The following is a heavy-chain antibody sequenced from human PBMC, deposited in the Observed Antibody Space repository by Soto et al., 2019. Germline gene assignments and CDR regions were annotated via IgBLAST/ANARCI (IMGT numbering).Heavy chain of an antibody. J-gene: IGHJ4*02. CDR3: AREVAAAGTEYYFDY. CDR2: INPNSGGT. Sequence: GASVQVSCKASGYTFTGYYMHWVRQAPGQGLEWMGWINPNSGGTNYAQKFQGWVTMTRDTSISTAYMELSRLRSDDTAVYYCAREVAAAGTEYYFDYWGQGTLVTVSS. V-gene: IGHV1-2*04. D-gene: IGHD6-13*01. CDR1: GYTFTGYY.